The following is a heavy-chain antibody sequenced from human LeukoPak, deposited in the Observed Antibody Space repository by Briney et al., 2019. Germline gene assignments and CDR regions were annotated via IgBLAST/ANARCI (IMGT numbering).Heavy chain of an antibody. CDR3: ARDIAVAGIDY. CDR2: IIPIFGTA. V-gene: IGHV1-69*05. Sequence: GASVKVSCKASGGTFSSYAISWVRQAPGQGLQWMGRIIPIFGTANYAQKFQGRVTITTDESTSTAYMELSSLRSEGTAVYYCARDIAVAGIDYWGQGTLVTVSS. J-gene: IGHJ4*02. CDR1: GGTFSSYA. D-gene: IGHD6-19*01.